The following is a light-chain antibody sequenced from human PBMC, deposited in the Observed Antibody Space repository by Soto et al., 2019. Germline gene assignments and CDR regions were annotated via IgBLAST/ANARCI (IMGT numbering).Light chain of an antibody. CDR3: QQYNTYPYT. Sequence: DIQMTQSPSTLSASVGDRVTITCRASQSIRTWLAWYQQKPGKAPKLLIYKASTLHSGVPSRFSGSASGTEFTLAISILQPDDFATYYCQQYNTYPYTFGQGTKVDIK. CDR2: KAS. CDR1: QSIRTW. V-gene: IGKV1-5*03. J-gene: IGKJ2*01.